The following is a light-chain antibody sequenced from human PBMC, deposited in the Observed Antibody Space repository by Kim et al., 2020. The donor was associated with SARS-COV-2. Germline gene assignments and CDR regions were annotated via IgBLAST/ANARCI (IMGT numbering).Light chain of an antibody. V-gene: IGKV1-17*03. CDR1: QGINSF. J-gene: IGKJ2*01. CDR3: QQHESYPYT. CDR2: AAS. Sequence: IQMTQSPSAISASEGDRVTITCRASQGINSFLAWFQQKPGKVPKRLIFAASSLQSGVPSRFSGSGSGTEFTLTITNLQPEDFATYFCQQHESYPYTFGQGTKLEI.